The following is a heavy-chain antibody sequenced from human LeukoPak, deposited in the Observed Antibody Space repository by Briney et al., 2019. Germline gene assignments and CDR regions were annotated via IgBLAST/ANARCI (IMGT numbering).Heavy chain of an antibody. Sequence: GESLKISCKGSGYSFNSCWIAWVRQVPGKGLECMWIIYPGDSDTRYSPSFQGQVTISADKSIGTAYLQWSSLKASDTAMYYCARSGGTTTGTTLDYFDSWGQGTLVTVSS. D-gene: IGHD1-1*01. CDR1: GYSFNSCW. CDR2: IYPGDSDT. CDR3: ARSGGTTTGTTLDYFDS. V-gene: IGHV5-51*01. J-gene: IGHJ4*02.